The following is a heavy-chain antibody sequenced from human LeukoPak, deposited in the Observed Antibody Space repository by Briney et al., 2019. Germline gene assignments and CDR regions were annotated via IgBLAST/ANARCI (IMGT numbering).Heavy chain of an antibody. Sequence: SETLSLTCTVSGGSISSSSYYWGWIRQPPGKGLEWIGSIYYSGSTYYNPSLKSRVTISVDTSKNQFSLKLSSVTAADTAVYYSARLEYMVRGVIYWGQGTLVTVSS. CDR1: GGSISSSSYY. CDR3: ARLEYMVRGVIY. D-gene: IGHD3-10*01. J-gene: IGHJ4*02. V-gene: IGHV4-39*01. CDR2: IYYSGST.